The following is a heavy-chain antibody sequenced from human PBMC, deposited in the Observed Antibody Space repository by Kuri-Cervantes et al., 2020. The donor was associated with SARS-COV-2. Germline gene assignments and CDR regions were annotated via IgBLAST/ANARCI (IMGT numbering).Heavy chain of an antibody. V-gene: IGHV4-61*09. J-gene: IGHJ4*02. CDR3: ARDSYYHDSKGGGLPDY. CDR1: GGSISSGSYY. CDR2: IYSSGST. D-gene: IGHD3-22*01. Sequence: LRLSCTVSGGSISSGSYYWSWLRLPAGKGLEWIGHIYSSGSTNYNPSLKSRVTMSVDTSKNQFSLKLSSVTAADTAVYYCARDSYYHDSKGGGLPDYWGQGTLVTVSS.